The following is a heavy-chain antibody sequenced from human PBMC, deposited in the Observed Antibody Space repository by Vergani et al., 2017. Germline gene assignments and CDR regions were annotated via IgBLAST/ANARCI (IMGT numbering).Heavy chain of an antibody. J-gene: IGHJ6*03. V-gene: IGHV1-3*01. CDR1: GYTFTSYA. D-gene: IGHD2-2*01. CDR2: INAGNGNT. Sequence: QVQLVQSGAEVKKPGASVKVSCKASGYTFTSYAMHWVRQAPGQRLEWMGWINAGNGNTKYSQKFQGRVTITRDTSASTAYMELSSRRSDDTAVYYCARDLRVSYCRARDSSXSCYETAASSCCYYYMDVWGKGTTVTVSS. CDR3: ARDLRVSYCRARDSSXSCYETAASSCCYYYMDV.